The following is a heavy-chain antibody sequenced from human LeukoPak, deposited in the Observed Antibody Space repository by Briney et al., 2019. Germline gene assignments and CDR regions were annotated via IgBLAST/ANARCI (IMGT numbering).Heavy chain of an antibody. J-gene: IGHJ3*02. CDR2: INPNSGGT. V-gene: IGHV1-2*02. Sequence: ASVKVSCKASGYTFTGYYMHWVRQAPGQGLEWMGWINPNSGGTNYAQKFQGRVTITRDTSISTAYMELSRLRSDDTAVYYCARDPVEMATILAFDIWGQGTMVTVSS. D-gene: IGHD5-24*01. CDR1: GYTFTGYY. CDR3: ARDPVEMATILAFDI.